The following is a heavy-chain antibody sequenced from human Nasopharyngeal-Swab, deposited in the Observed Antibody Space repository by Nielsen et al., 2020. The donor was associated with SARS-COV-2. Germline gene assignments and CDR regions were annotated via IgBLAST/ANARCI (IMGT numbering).Heavy chain of an antibody. CDR3: ARRAYCSGGSCYSPPYYYMDV. CDR1: GYSFTSYW. Sequence: KVSCKGSGYSFTSYWISWVRQMPGKGLEWMGRIDPSDSYTNYSPSFQGHVTISADKSISTAYLQWSSLKASDTAMYYCARRAYCSGGSCYSPPYYYMDVWGKGTTVTVSS. J-gene: IGHJ6*03. CDR2: IDPSDSYT. D-gene: IGHD2-15*01. V-gene: IGHV5-10-1*01.